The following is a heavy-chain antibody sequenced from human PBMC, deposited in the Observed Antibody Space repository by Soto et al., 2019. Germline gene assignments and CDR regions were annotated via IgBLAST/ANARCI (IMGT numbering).Heavy chain of an antibody. CDR3: AKVSSSSWYSPA. V-gene: IGHV3-23*01. D-gene: IGHD6-13*01. Sequence: GGSLRLSCAASGFTFSSYAMSWVRQAPGKGLEWVSAISGSGGSTYYADSVKGRFTISRDNSKNTLYLQMNSLRAEDTAVHYCAKVSSSSWYSPAWGQGTLVTVSS. J-gene: IGHJ5*02. CDR1: GFTFSSYA. CDR2: ISGSGGST.